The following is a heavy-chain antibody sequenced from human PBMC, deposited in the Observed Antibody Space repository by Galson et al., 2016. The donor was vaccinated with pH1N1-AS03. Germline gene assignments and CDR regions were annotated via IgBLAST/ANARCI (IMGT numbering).Heavy chain of an antibody. J-gene: IGHJ5*02. Sequence: ETLSLTCTVSGGSINSHYWRWIRQPPGKGLEWIACIYSSGSTNYNPSLKSRVTISLDTSKNQLSLKLSSMTAADTSVYYCARDRYFSGCSYEGWFAPWGPGTLVTVSS. CDR1: GGSINSHY. CDR2: IYSSGST. CDR3: ARDRYFSGCSYEGWFAP. D-gene: IGHD3-16*02. V-gene: IGHV4-59*11.